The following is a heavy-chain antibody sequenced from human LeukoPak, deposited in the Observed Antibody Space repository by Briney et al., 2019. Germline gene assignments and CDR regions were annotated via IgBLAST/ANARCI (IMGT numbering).Heavy chain of an antibody. D-gene: IGHD1-26*01. CDR2: IYYSGST. V-gene: IGHV4-39*01. CDR1: GGSISSSSYY. CDR3: ASCDDYSGSPYFGY. J-gene: IGHJ4*02. Sequence: SETLSLTCTVSGGSISSSSYYWGWIRQPPGKGLEWIGSIYYSGSTYYNPSLKSRVTISVDTSKNQFSLELSSVTAADTAVYYCASCDDYSGSPYFGYWGQGTLVTVPS.